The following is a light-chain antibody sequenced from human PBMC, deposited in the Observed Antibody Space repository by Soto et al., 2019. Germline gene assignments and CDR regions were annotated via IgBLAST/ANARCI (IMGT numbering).Light chain of an antibody. V-gene: IGKV1-12*01. CDR3: QQANSFPLS. J-gene: IGKJ4*01. Sequence: DMQFTHSASSLSASVSYRVTITCRVSRGISSYLNWYRQKPGKAPKLLIYAASSLQSGVPSRFSGSGSGTDFTPTISSLQPEDFATYYCQQANSFPLSFGGGTKVDIK. CDR1: RGISSY. CDR2: AAS.